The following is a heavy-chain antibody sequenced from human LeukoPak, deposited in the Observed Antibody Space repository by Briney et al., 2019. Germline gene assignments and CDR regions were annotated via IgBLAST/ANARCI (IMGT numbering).Heavy chain of an antibody. J-gene: IGHJ4*02. CDR3: AREHYYGSGIDY. V-gene: IGHV4-59*01. Sequence: SETLSLTCTASGGSISSYYWSWIRQPPGKGLEWIGYIYYSGSTNYNPSLKSRVTISVDTSKNQFSLKLSSVTAADTAVYYCAREHYYGSGIDYWGQGTLVTVSS. CDR2: IYYSGST. D-gene: IGHD3-10*01. CDR1: GGSISSYY.